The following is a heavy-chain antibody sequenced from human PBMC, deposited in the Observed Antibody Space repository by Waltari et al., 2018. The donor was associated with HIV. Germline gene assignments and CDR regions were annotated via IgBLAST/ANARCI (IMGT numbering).Heavy chain of an antibody. Sequence: QVQLVQSGAEVKKPGASVKVSCKASGNTFTRDGISWVRRAPGQGLEWMGWISAEKGNTNEAQKLQGRVSMTTETATSTAYMELRSLRSDDTAVYYCARLTHYYDTSGPDYYYYGMDVWGQGTTVTVSS. V-gene: IGHV1-18*01. CDR3: ARLTHYYDTSGPDYYYYGMDV. CDR1: GNTFTRDG. CDR2: ISAEKGNT. D-gene: IGHD3-22*01. J-gene: IGHJ6*02.